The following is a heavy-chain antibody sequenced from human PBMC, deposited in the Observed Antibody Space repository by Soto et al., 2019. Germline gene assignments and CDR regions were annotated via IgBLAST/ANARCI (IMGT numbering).Heavy chain of an antibody. CDR2: ISPIVGTP. D-gene: IGHD6-19*01. CDR1: GGTFSKHT. V-gene: IGHV1-69*08. J-gene: IGHJ4*02. Sequence: QVQLEQSGAEVKKPGSSVKVSCKASGGTFSKHTISWVRQAPGQGLEWMGRISPIVGTPSYAQKFQGRVAISSDASTGTVYMEVMRLTSEDTAIYSCARDEKKLAGWYYLDHWGQGTLVTVSS. CDR3: ARDEKKLAGWYYLDH.